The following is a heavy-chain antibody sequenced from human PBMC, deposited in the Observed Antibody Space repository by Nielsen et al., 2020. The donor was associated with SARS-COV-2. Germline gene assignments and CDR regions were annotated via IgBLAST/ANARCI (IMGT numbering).Heavy chain of an antibody. CDR1: GGSISSSSYY. D-gene: IGHD2-2*01. CDR3: ARGQYCSSTSCSSNFDY. J-gene: IGHJ4*02. CDR2: IYYSGST. Sequence: SETLSLTCTVSGGSISSSSYYWGWIRQPPGKGLEWIGSIYYSGSTYYNPSLKSRVTISVDTSKNQFSLKLSSVTAADTAVYYCARGQYCSSTSCSSNFDYWGQGTLVTVSS. V-gene: IGHV4-39*01.